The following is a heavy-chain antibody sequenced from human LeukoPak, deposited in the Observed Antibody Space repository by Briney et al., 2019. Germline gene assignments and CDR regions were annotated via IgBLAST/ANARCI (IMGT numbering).Heavy chain of an antibody. V-gene: IGHV3-72*01. J-gene: IGHJ4*02. Sequence: PGGSLRLSCAASGFTFSDHYMDWVRQAPGKGLEWVARVRNKPKSYTTEYAASVKGRFIISRDDSKNSLYLQMNSLKTEDTAVYYCANNYGDLLRESPFDYWGQGTLVTVSS. CDR1: GFTFSDHY. D-gene: IGHD4-17*01. CDR3: ANNYGDLLRESPFDY. CDR2: VRNKPKSYTT.